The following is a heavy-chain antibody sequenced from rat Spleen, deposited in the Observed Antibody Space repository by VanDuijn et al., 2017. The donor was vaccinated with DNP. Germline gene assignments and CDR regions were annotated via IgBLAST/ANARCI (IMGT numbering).Heavy chain of an antibody. CDR2: ISPSGGST. V-gene: IGHV5-19*01. Sequence: EVQLVESGGGLVQPGRSLKLSCAASGFTFSNYGMHWIRQAPAKGLEWVASISPSGGSTYYRDSVKGRFTISRDNAKSSLYLQMNSLKSEDTATYYCAKNSGYYFDYWGQGVMVTVSS. CDR1: GFTFSNYG. J-gene: IGHJ2*01. CDR3: AKNSGYYFDY. D-gene: IGHD4-3*01.